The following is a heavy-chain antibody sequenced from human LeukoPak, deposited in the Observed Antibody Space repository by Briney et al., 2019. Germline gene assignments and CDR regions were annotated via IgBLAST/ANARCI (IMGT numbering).Heavy chain of an antibody. V-gene: IGHV1-2*02. Sequence: ASVKVSCKASGGTFSSYAISWVRQAPGQGLEWMGWINPNSGGTNYAQKFQGRVTMTRDTSISTAYMELSRLRSDDTAVYYCAREGRYWNSYPRVFDPWGQGTLVTVSS. D-gene: IGHD1-7*01. CDR3: AREGRYWNSYPRVFDP. J-gene: IGHJ5*02. CDR2: INPNSGGT. CDR1: GGTFSSYA.